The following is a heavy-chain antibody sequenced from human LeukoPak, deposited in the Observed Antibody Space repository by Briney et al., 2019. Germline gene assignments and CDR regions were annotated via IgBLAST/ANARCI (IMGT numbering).Heavy chain of an antibody. Sequence: GGSLRLSCAASGFTFSSYEMNWVRQAPGKGLEWIAYISGTGGGSIIYYADSVRGRFTISRDNAKNSLFLQMNSLRAEDTAVYYCARFAGYSSAWYWDYWGQGTLVTVSS. J-gene: IGHJ4*02. V-gene: IGHV3-48*03. CDR3: ARFAGYSSAWYWDY. CDR2: ISGTGGGSII. D-gene: IGHD6-19*01. CDR1: GFTFSSYE.